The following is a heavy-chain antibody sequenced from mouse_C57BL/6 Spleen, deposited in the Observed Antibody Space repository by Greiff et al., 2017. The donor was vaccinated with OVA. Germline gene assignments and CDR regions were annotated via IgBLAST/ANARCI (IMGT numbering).Heavy chain of an antibody. CDR1: GFSFNTYA. J-gene: IGHJ2*01. D-gene: IGHD1-1*01. Sequence: EVQLMESGGGLVQPKGSLKLSCAASGFSFNTYAMNWVRQAPGQGLEWVARIRSKSNNYATYYADSVKDRFTISRDDSESMLYLQMNNLKTEDAAMYYCVRQRDYYALFDYWGQGTTLTVSS. CDR3: VRQRDYYALFDY. V-gene: IGHV10-1*01. CDR2: IRSKSNNYAT.